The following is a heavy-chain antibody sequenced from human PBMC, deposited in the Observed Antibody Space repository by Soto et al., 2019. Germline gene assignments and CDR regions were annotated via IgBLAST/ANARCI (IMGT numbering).Heavy chain of an antibody. D-gene: IGHD2-2*03. J-gene: IGHJ6*02. Sequence: ASVKVSCKASGYTFTGYYMHWVRQAPGQGLEWMGWINPNSGGTNYAQKFQGWVTMTRDTSISTAYMELSRLRSDDTAVYYCARDIGYCSSTSCPGGYYYYGMDVWGQGTTVTVSS. V-gene: IGHV1-2*04. CDR1: GYTFTGYY. CDR3: ARDIGYCSSTSCPGGYYYYGMDV. CDR2: INPNSGGT.